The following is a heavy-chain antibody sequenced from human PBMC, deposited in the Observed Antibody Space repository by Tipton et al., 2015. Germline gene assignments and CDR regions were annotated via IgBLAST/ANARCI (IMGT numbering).Heavy chain of an antibody. CDR2: IYYGGST. Sequence: TLSLTCNVSGGSISSGGYYWSWIRQHPGKGLEWIGYIYYGGSTYYSPSLRSRVTISVDTSKNQFSLHLSSVTAADTAVYYCARARWGGFSRYYFDYWGRGTLVTVSS. CDR1: GGSISSGGYY. D-gene: IGHD3-16*01. CDR3: ARARWGGFSRYYFDY. V-gene: IGHV4-31*03. J-gene: IGHJ4*02.